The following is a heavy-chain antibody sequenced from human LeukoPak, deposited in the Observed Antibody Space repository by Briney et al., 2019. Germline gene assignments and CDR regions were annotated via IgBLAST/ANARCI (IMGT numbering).Heavy chain of an antibody. Sequence: PGGSLRLSCAASGFTFTTYWMHWVRQALGKGLEWVANIKQDGSEKYYVDSAKGRFTISRDNGKNSVYLQMNSLRAEDTPVYYCARDGGHGGDLDYWGQGTLVTVSS. D-gene: IGHD2-21*02. V-gene: IGHV3-7*01. CDR2: IKQDGSEK. CDR1: GFTFTTYW. CDR3: ARDGGHGGDLDY. J-gene: IGHJ4*02.